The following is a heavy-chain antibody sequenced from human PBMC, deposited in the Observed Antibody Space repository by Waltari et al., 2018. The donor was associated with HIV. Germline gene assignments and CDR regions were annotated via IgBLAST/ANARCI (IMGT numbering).Heavy chain of an antibody. CDR3: ARDVQGYCAGERCFYGMDV. D-gene: IGHD2-8*02. CDR2: VWQDGSNK. CDR1: GFTVRNYG. J-gene: IGHJ6*02. Sequence: QVQLVESGGGVVQPGRSLRLSCPASGFTVRNYGMHWVRQAPGKGLEWVAVVWQDGSNKYYGDSVKGRFTISRDNSKNTLELQMNSLRAEDTAVYYCARDVQGYCAGERCFYGMDVWGQGTTVTVSS. V-gene: IGHV3-33*01.